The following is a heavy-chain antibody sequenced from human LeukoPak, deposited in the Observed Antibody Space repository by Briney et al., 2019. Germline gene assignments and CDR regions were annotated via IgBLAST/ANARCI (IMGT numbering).Heavy chain of an antibody. J-gene: IGHJ6*02. CDR1: GFTFSSYA. V-gene: IGHV3-30*18. D-gene: IGHD3-10*01. CDR2: ISYDGSNK. Sequence: GGSLRLSCAASGFTFSSYAMSWVRQAPGKGLEWVAVISYDGSNKYYADSVKGRFTISRDNFKNTLYLRMNSLRAEDTAVYYCAKDQGQLLWFGELFNYYGMDVWGQGTTVTVSS. CDR3: AKDQGQLLWFGELFNYYGMDV.